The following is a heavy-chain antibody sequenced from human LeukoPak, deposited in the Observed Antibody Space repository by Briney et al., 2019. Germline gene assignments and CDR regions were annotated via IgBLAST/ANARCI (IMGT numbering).Heavy chain of an antibody. V-gene: IGHV3-7*01. CDR2: IGEDGSEK. CDR3: ASGGIAAAGSDY. Sequence: AGGSLRLSCAASGFTFSSYWMTWVRQAPGKGLEWVANIGEDGSEKYYVDSVKGRFTISRDNAKNSLYLQVNSLRAEDTAVYYCASGGIAAAGSDYWGQGTLVTVSS. J-gene: IGHJ4*02. D-gene: IGHD6-13*01. CDR1: GFTFSSYW.